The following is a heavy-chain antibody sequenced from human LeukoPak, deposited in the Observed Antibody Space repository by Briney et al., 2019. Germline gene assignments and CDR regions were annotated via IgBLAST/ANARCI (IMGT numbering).Heavy chain of an antibody. CDR2: TYNSGHT. CDR1: GGSISNYY. D-gene: IGHD4-17*01. CDR3: ARAAVTTSRYFQH. J-gene: IGHJ1*01. Sequence: SETLSLTCTASGGSISNYYWSWIRQPPGKGLEWIGYTYNSGHTNYNPSLKSRVTISEDTSKNQLSLKLSSVTAADTAVYYCARAAVTTSRYFQHWGQGTLVTVSS. V-gene: IGHV4-59*01.